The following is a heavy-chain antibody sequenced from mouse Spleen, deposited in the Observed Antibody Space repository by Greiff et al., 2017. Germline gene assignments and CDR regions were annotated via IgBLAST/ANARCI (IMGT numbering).Heavy chain of an antibody. D-gene: IGHD2-1*01. V-gene: IGHV1-69*01. J-gene: IGHJ4*01. CDR1: GYTFTDYW. CDR3: ARDGNYHYAMDY. Sequence: QVQLQQPGAELVMPGASVKMSCKASGYTFTDYWMHWVKQRPGQGLEWIGAIDTSDSYTSYNQKFKGKATLTVDESSSTAYMQLSSLTSEDSAVYYCARDGNYHYAMDYWGQGTSVTVSS. CDR2: IDTSDSYT.